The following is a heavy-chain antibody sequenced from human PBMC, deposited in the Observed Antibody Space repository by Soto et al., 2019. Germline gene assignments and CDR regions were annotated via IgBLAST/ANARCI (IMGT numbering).Heavy chain of an antibody. D-gene: IGHD3-22*01. CDR2: ISGSGDTT. CDR3: AKDRRGYYYFDY. V-gene: IGHV3-23*01. Sequence: VGSLRLSCAASGFTFSSYAMSWVRQAPGKGLEWVSAISGSGDTTYYADSVKGRFTISRDNSKNTLYLQMNSLRAEDTAVYYCAKDRRGYYYFDYWGQGTLVTVSS. J-gene: IGHJ4*02. CDR1: GFTFSSYA.